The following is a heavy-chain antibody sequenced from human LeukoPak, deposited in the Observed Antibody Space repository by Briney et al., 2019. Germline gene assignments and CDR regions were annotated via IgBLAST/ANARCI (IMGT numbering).Heavy chain of an antibody. V-gene: IGHV3-23*01. CDR2: ITGGGGST. D-gene: IGHD3-22*01. Sequence: GGSLRLSCAATRFTFSTYGMSWVRQAPGKGLEWVSSITGGGGSTYYADSVKGRFTISRDNSKNTLYLQMNSLRAEDTAVYYCAKSSYYDSSGYYREYYFDYWGQGTLVTVSS. J-gene: IGHJ4*02. CDR1: RFTFSTYG. CDR3: AKSSYYDSSGYYREYYFDY.